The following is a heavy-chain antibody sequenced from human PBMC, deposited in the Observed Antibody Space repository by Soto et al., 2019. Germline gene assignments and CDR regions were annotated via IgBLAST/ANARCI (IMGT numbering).Heavy chain of an antibody. CDR1: GGSISSDYYH. CDR2: IHHSGSI. Sequence: QVQLQQSGPGLVKPSQTLSLTCTVSGGSISSDYYHWTWIRQSPGKGLEWIGYIHHSGSILYNPSLKIRLTISVDTSKNQFSLHLTSVTAADTAVYFFAREDDGGDSLDVWGQGTTVTVSS. V-gene: IGHV4-30-4*08. D-gene: IGHD2-21*02. CDR3: AREDDGGDSLDV. J-gene: IGHJ6*02.